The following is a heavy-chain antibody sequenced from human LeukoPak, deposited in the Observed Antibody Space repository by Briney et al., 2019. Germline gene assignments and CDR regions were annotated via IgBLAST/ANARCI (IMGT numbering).Heavy chain of an antibody. V-gene: IGHV1-8*01. D-gene: IGHD1-14*01. Sequence: ASVKVSCKASGYTFTSYDINWVRQATGQGLEWMGWMNPNSGNTGYAQKFQGRVTMTRNTSISTAYMELSSLRSADTAVYYCANQPHWRYYYYMDVWAKGTRVTVS. CDR3: ANQPHWRYYYYMDV. CDR2: MNPNSGNT. J-gene: IGHJ6*03. CDR1: GYTFTSYD.